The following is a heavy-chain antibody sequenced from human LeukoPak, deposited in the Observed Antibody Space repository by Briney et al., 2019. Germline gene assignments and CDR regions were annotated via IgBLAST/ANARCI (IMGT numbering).Heavy chain of an antibody. CDR3: ARDNSEAVAAYYFDY. V-gene: IGHV3-7*01. Sequence: GGSLRLSCAASGFTFSSYWMSWVRQAPGKGLEWVANIKQDGSEKYYVDSVKGRFTISRDNAKNSLYLQMNSLRAEDTAVYYCARDNSEAVAAYYFDYWGQGTLVTVSS. J-gene: IGHJ4*02. CDR1: GFTFSSYW. CDR2: IKQDGSEK. D-gene: IGHD6-19*01.